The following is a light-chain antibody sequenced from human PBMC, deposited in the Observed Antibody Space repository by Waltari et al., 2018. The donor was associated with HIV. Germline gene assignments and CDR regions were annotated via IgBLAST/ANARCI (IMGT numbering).Light chain of an antibody. J-gene: IGLJ3*02. CDR3: AAWDDSLSGRV. V-gene: IGLV1-47*01. CDR1: SSNIGSNY. Sequence: LTQPPSASGTPGQRVTISCSGSSSNIGSNYVYWYQQLPGTAPKLLIYRNNQRPSGVPDRFSGSKSGTSASLAISGLRSEDEADYYCAAWDDSLSGRVFGGGTKLTVL. CDR2: RNN.